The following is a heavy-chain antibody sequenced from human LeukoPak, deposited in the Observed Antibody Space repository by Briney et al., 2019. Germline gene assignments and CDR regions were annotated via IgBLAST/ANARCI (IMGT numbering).Heavy chain of an antibody. CDR2: ISGSGGST. D-gene: IGHD2-2*01. Sequence: PGGSLRLSCAASGFTFSSYAMSGVRQAPGKGLEWVSAISGSGGSTYYADSVKGRFTISRDNSKNTLYLQRNSLRAEDTAVYYCAKYSLSTSSPRHWGQGTLVTVSS. CDR3: AKYSLSTSSPRH. V-gene: IGHV3-23*01. J-gene: IGHJ1*01. CDR1: GFTFSSYA.